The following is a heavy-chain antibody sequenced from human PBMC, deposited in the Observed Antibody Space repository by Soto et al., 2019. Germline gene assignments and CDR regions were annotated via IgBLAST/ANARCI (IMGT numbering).Heavy chain of an antibody. J-gene: IGHJ4*02. V-gene: IGHV1-3*01. CDR1: GYTFTSYA. D-gene: IGHD3-22*01. CDR2: INAGNGNT. Sequence: ASVKVSCKASGYTFTSYAMHWVRQAPGQRLEWMGWINAGNGNTKYSQKFQGRVTITRDTSASTAYMELSSLRSEDTAVYYCASCPNDYYDSSGYFAYWGQGTLVTVSS. CDR3: ASCPNDYYDSSGYFAY.